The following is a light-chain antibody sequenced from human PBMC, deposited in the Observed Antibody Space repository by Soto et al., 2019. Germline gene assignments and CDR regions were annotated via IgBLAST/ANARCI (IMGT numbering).Light chain of an antibody. J-gene: IGLJ1*01. V-gene: IGLV2-14*03. CDR2: GVT. CDR1: HNDIGTYDY. CDR3: SSFTSNRIYV. Sequence: QSALTQPTSVSGSPRQSITISCTGNHNDIGTYDYVSWYQQHPGRAPRLLIHGVTTRPSGISDRFSASKSGLTASLTISGLQPEDEADYYCSSFTSNRIYVFGPGTKGTVL.